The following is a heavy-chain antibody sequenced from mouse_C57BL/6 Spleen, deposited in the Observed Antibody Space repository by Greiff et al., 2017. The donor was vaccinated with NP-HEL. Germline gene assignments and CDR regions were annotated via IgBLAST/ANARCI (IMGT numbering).Heavy chain of an antibody. CDR1: GYTFTSYW. J-gene: IGHJ2*01. CDR3: AKKKKNYEYDFDY. Sequence: VQLQQSGAELAKPGASVKLSCKASGYTFTSYWMHWVKQRPGQGLEWIGYINPSSGYTKYNQKFKDKATLTADKSSSTAYMQLSSLTYEDSAVYYCAKKKKNYEYDFDYWGQGTTLTVSS. D-gene: IGHD2-4*01. V-gene: IGHV1-7*01. CDR2: INPSSGYT.